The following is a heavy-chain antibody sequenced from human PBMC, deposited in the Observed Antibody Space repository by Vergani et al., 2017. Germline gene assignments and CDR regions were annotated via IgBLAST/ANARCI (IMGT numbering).Heavy chain of an antibody. CDR2: ISWDGGST. V-gene: IGHV3-43D*03. CDR1: GFTFDDYA. CDR3: ARDRGEGENPMDV. D-gene: IGHD3-10*01. Sequence: EVQLVESGGVVVQPGGSLRLSCAASGFTFDDYAMHWVRQAPGKGLEWVSLISWDGGSTYYADSVKGRFTISRDNSKNSLYLQMNSLRAEDSALYYCARDRGEGENPMDVWGQGTTVTVSS. J-gene: IGHJ6*02.